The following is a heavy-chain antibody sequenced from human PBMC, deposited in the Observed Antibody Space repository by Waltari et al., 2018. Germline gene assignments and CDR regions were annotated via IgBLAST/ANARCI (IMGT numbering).Heavy chain of an antibody. CDR3: AREENDFWSGYYTSLCS. CDR2: INPNSGGT. J-gene: IGHJ4*02. D-gene: IGHD3-3*01. Sequence: QVQLVQSGAEVKKPGASVKVSCKASGYTLTGYYMQWVRQAPGQGLEWMGWINPNSGGTNYAQKFQGRVTMTRDTSISTAYMELSRLRSDDTAVYYCAREENDFWSGYYTSLCSWGQGTLVTVSS. V-gene: IGHV1-2*02. CDR1: GYTLTGYY.